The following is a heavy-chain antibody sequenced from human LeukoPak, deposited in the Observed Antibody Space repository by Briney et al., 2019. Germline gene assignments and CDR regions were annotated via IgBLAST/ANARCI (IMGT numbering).Heavy chain of an antibody. V-gene: IGHV3-64*01. CDR2: ISSNGGST. CDR1: GFTLSSYA. Sequence: PGGSLRLSCAASGFTLSSYAMHWVRQAPGKGLEYVSAISSNGGSTYYANSVKGRFTISRDNSKNTLYLQMGSLRAEDMAVYYCASNGDSPYYFDYWGQGTLVTVSS. CDR3: ASNGDSPYYFDY. J-gene: IGHJ4*02. D-gene: IGHD4-17*01.